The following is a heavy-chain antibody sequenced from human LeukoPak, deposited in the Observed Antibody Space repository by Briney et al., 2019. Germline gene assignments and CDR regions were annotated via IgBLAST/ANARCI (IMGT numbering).Heavy chain of an antibody. D-gene: IGHD6-13*01. Sequence: GSLRLSCAASGFTFSSYAMSWVRQAPGKGLEWIGEINHSGSTNYNPSLKSRVTISVDTSKNQFSLKLSSVTAADTAVYYCARGGPIYSSSWYGAWFDTWGQGTLVTVSS. CDR1: GFTFSSYA. CDR2: INHSGST. CDR3: ARGGPIYSSSWYGAWFDT. J-gene: IGHJ5*02. V-gene: IGHV4-34*01.